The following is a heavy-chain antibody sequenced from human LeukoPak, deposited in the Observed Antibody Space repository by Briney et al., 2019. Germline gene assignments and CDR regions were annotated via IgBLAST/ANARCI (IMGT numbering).Heavy chain of an antibody. CDR1: GFTFSSYA. V-gene: IGHV3-23*01. CDR3: AKDVARISSYYDY. Sequence: GGSLRLSCAASGFTFSSYAMSWVRQAPGKGLEWVSAISGSGGSTYYADAVKGRFTISRDNSKNTLYLQMNRLRAEDTAVYYCAKDVARISSYYDYWGQGTLVTVSS. CDR2: ISGSGGST. D-gene: IGHD3-3*01. J-gene: IGHJ4*02.